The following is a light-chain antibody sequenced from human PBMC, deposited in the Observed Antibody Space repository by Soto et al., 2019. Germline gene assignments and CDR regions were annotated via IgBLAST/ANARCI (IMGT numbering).Light chain of an antibody. CDR3: QQYNTWPRT. Sequence: EIVMTQSPATLSVSRGERATLSCRASQSVSNHLAWYQQKPGQAPRLLIYGASTRATGIPAWFSGSGSGTEFTLTVSSLQSEAFAVYYCQQYNTWPRTFGQGTKVEIK. J-gene: IGKJ1*01. CDR1: QSVSNH. CDR2: GAS. V-gene: IGKV3-15*01.